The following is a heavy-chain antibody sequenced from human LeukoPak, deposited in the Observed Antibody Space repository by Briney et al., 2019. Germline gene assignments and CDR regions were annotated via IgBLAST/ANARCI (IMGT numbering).Heavy chain of an antibody. D-gene: IGHD3-22*01. V-gene: IGHV3-23*01. CDR1: GFTFSSYA. CDR3: AKRQERDYYDSSGYHYYYYGMDV. Sequence: GGSLRLPCAASGFTFSSYAMSWVRQAPGKGLEWVSAISGSGGSTYYADSVKGRFTISRDNSKNTLYLQMNSLRAEDTAVYYCAKRQERDYYDSSGYHYYYYGMDVWGQGTTVTVSS. J-gene: IGHJ6*02. CDR2: ISGSGGST.